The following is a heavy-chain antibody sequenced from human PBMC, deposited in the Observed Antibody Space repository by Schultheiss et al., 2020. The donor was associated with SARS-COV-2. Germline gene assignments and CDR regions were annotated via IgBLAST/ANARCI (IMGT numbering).Heavy chain of an antibody. J-gene: IGHJ4*02. CDR1: GGSFSGYY. D-gene: IGHD6-19*01. Sequence: SETLSLTCAVYGGSFSGYYWSWIRQPPGKGLEWIGEINHSGSTNYNPSLKSRVTISVDTSKNQFSLKLSSVTAADTAVYYCAKRAPGIAVAGAFDYWGQGTLVTVSS. V-gene: IGHV4-34*01. CDR3: AKRAPGIAVAGAFDY. CDR2: INHSGST.